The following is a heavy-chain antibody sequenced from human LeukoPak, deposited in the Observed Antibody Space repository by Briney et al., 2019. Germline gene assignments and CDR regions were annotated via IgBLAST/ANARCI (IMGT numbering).Heavy chain of an antibody. CDR2: ISSSGNT. CDR3: VKGRISEDGLDF. D-gene: IGHD6-13*01. V-gene: IGHV3-23*01. J-gene: IGHJ4*02. CDR1: GFTFSRSA. Sequence: PGGSLGLSCAASGFTFSRSAMTRVRQTPGKGLDWVSSISSSGNTYYADSVKGRFTISRDNSKNMLYLQMNSLRAEDTAVYYCVKGRISEDGLDFWGQGALVTVSS.